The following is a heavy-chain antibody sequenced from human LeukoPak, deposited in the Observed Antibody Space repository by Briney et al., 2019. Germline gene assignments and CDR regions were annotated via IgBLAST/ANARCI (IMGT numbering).Heavy chain of an antibody. V-gene: IGHV3-30*18. CDR1: GFTFSSYG. CDR2: ILYDGSNK. Sequence: PGGSLRLSCAASGFTFSSYGMHWVRQAPGKGLEWVAVILYDGSNKYYADSVKGRFTISRDNSKNTLYLQMNSLRAEDTAVYYCAKEGCDYGGNWCFDPWGQGTLVTVSS. J-gene: IGHJ5*02. D-gene: IGHD4-23*01. CDR3: AKEGCDYGGNWCFDP.